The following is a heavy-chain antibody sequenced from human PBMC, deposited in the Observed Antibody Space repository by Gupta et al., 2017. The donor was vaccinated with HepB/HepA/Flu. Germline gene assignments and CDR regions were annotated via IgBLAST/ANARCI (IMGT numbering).Heavy chain of an antibody. D-gene: IGHD5-24*01. CDR2: IYYSGST. J-gene: IGHJ4*02. CDR1: GGSISSSSYY. V-gene: IGHV4-39*01. Sequence: QLQLQESGPGLVKPSETLSLTCTVSGGSISSSSYYWGWIRQPPGKGLEWIGSIYYSGSTYYNPSLKSRVTISVDTSKNQFSLKLSSVTAADTAVYYCARHEFSRRDGYNCFDYWGQGTLVTVSS. CDR3: ARHEFSRRDGYNCFDY.